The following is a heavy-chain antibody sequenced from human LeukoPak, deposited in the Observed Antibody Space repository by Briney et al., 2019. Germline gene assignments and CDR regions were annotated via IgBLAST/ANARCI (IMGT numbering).Heavy chain of an antibody. CDR2: INPSGGST. D-gene: IGHD2-2*01. Sequence: ASVKVSCKASGYTFTSYYMHWVRQAPGQGLEWMGIINPSGGSTSYAQKFQGRVTMTRDMSTNTVYMELSSLRSEDTAVYYCATGTTEGAFDIWGQGTMVTVSS. V-gene: IGHV1-46*01. CDR1: GYTFTSYY. CDR3: ATGTTEGAFDI. J-gene: IGHJ3*02.